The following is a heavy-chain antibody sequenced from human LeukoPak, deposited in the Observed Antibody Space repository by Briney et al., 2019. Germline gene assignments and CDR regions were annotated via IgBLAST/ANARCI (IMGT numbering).Heavy chain of an antibody. CDR2: ISGSGGST. J-gene: IGHJ3*02. D-gene: IGHD5-24*01. V-gene: IGHV3-23*01. CDR3: AKDSNRDGYNFHDAFDI. CDR1: GFTFSSYA. Sequence: QPGGSLRLSCAASGFTFSSYAMSWVRQAPGKGLEWVSAISGSGGSTYYADSVKGRFTISTDNSKNTLYLQMNSLRAEDTAVYYCAKDSNRDGYNFHDAFDIWGQGTMVTVSS.